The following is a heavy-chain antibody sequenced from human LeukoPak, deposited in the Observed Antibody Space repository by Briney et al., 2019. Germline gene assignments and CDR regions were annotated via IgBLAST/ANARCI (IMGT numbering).Heavy chain of an antibody. J-gene: IGHJ4*02. D-gene: IGHD3-22*01. Sequence: ASVKVSCKASGYTFTSYAMNWVRQAPGQGLEWMGWINTNTGNPTYAQGFTGRFVFSLDTSVSTAYLQISSLKAKDTAVYYCAREHYYYDSSGSEKPFDYWGQGTLVTVSS. CDR2: INTNTGNP. CDR1: GYTFTSYA. CDR3: AREHYYYDSSGSEKPFDY. V-gene: IGHV7-4-1*02.